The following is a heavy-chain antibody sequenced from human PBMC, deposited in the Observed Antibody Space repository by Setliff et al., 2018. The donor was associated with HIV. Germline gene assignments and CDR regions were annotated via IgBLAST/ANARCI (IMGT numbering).Heavy chain of an antibody. CDR2: IFSSGST. CDR1: GGSISSGSYY. J-gene: IGHJ4*02. V-gene: IGHV4-61*02. Sequence: SETLSLTCTVSGGSISSGSYYWSWIRQPAGKGLEWIGRIFSSGSTSYNPSLKSRVTMSVDTSKNQFSLRLSSVTAADTAVYYCARDPVITMMVGPRFYFDYWGQGILVTVTS. CDR3: ARDPVITMMVGPRFYFDY. D-gene: IGHD3-22*01.